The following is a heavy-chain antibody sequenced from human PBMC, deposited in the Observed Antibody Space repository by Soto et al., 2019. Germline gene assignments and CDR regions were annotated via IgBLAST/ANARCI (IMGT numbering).Heavy chain of an antibody. CDR2: INAGNGNT. D-gene: IGHD2-15*01. CDR3: ARDGGCSGGSCYLNWFDP. J-gene: IGHJ5*02. Sequence: VQLVQSGAEVKKPGASVKVSCKASGYTFTSYAMHWVRQAPGQRLEWMGWINAGNGNTKYSQKFQGRVTITRDTSASTAYMELSSLRSEDTDVYYCARDGGCSGGSCYLNWFDPWGQGTLVTVSS. CDR1: GYTFTSYA. V-gene: IGHV1-3*01.